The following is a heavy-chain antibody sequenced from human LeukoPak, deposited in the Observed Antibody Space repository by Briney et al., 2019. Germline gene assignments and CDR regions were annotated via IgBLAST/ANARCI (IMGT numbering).Heavy chain of an antibody. CDR1: GFILSNYA. V-gene: IGHV3-23*01. CDR3: AKKSLWSGPFDY. J-gene: IGHJ4*02. Sequence: GGSLRLSCIASGFILSNYAMSWVRQAPGKGLEWVSIITGSGGGSYYADSVKGRFTLSRDNSKNTLYLQMNSLRAEDTAVYFCAKKSLWSGPFDYWGQGTLVTVFS. CDR2: ITGSGGGS. D-gene: IGHD3-3*01.